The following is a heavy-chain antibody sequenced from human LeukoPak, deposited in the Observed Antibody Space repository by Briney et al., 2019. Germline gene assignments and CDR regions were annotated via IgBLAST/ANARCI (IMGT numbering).Heavy chain of an antibody. J-gene: IGHJ6*03. V-gene: IGHV4-34*01. D-gene: IGHD2-15*01. CDR3: ARGPYRVGPAPRGYYYYYMDV. CDR2: ITHSGST. CDR1: GGSFNGYY. Sequence: SESLSLTCAIYGGSFNGYYWSWIRQPPGKGLEWIGEITHSGSTNQTPSLESRVTISGDSSTNQFSLNLTSVTAADTAVYYCARGPYRVGPAPRGYYYYYMDVWGKGTTVTVSS.